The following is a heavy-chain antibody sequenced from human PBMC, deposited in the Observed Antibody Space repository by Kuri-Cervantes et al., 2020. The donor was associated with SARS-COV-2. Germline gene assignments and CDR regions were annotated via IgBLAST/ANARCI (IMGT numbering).Heavy chain of an antibody. CDR2: IYTSGST. J-gene: IGHJ5*02. CDR3: ARGSSSLDWGYNWFDP. Sequence: LSLSCTVSGGSISSGSYYWSWIRQPAGKGLEWIGRIYTSGSTNYNPSLKGRVTISVDTSKNQFSLKLSSVTAADTAVYYCARGSSSLDWGYNWFDPWGHGNRVTVAS. V-gene: IGHV4-61*02. D-gene: IGHD6-13*01. CDR1: GGSISSGSYY.